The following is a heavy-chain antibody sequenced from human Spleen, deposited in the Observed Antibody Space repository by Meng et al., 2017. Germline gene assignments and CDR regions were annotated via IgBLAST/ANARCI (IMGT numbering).Heavy chain of an antibody. CDR3: ARDEDISAAGKLFGDY. J-gene: IGHJ4*02. V-gene: IGHV1-2*06. Sequence: ASVKVSCKASAYTFTGYYIHWVRRATGQGLEWMGRINPKSGDTHYAQKFQARVTMTGDTSISTAYMELSGLRSDDTAMYYCARDEDISAAGKLFGDYWGQGTLVTVSS. D-gene: IGHD6-25*01. CDR2: INPKSGDT. CDR1: AYTFTGYY.